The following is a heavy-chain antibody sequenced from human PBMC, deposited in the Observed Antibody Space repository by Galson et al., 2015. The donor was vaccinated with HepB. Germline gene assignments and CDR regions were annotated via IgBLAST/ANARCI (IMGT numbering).Heavy chain of an antibody. Sequence: SLRLSCAASEFTLRSNAMLWVRQAPGKGLEWVAVISYDGSNKYYADSVKGRFTISRDNSKSTLFLEMNSLRPEDTAVYYCARGPDYGDYAPYDYWGQGTLVTVSS. J-gene: IGHJ4*02. CDR1: EFTLRSNA. CDR2: ISYDGSNK. D-gene: IGHD4-17*01. V-gene: IGHV3-30*04. CDR3: ARGPDYGDYAPYDY.